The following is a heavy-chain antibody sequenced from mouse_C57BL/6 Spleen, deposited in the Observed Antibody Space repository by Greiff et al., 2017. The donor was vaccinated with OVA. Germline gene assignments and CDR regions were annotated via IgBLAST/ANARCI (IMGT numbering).Heavy chain of an antibody. CDR3: APYCGSSFDWYFDV. V-gene: IGHV1-64*01. CDR1: GYTFTSYW. J-gene: IGHJ1*03. Sequence: QVQLQQPGAELVKPGASVKLSCKASGYTFTSYWMHWVKQRPGQGLEWIGMIHPNSGSTNYNEKFKSKATLTVDKSSSTAYMQLSSLTSEDSAVYYCAPYCGSSFDWYFDVWGTGTTVTVSS. CDR2: IHPNSGST. D-gene: IGHD1-1*01.